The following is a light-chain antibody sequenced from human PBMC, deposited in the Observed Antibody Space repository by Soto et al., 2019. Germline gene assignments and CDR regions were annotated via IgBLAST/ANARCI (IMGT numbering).Light chain of an antibody. V-gene: IGLV1-51*01. CDR2: DNN. Sequence: QSVLTQPPSVSATPGQTVTISCSGSYSNIGSNYVSWYQQLPETAPKLLIYDNNKRPSGIPDRFSGSKSGTSATLGITGLQPGDEADYYCGTWDSSLSAYVGFGGGTKVTVL. CDR1: YSNIGSNY. J-gene: IGLJ2*01. CDR3: GTWDSSLSAYVG.